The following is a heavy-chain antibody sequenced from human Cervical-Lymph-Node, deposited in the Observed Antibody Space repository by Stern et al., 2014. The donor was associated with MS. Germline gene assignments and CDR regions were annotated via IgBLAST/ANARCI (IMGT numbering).Heavy chain of an antibody. D-gene: IGHD3-10*01. Sequence: VQLVQSGAEVKKPGASVTVSCNGSGHPLSELAIHWMRQLPTSGLEWLGQVDPKDGETVYAQRLQGRLTMTEDTNTGTAYMTLTALTSDDTAVYYCATDRGVKWGPGTLVAVSS. V-gene: IGHV1-24*01. J-gene: IGHJ4*02. CDR2: VDPKDGET. CDR3: ATDRGVK. CDR1: GHPLSELA.